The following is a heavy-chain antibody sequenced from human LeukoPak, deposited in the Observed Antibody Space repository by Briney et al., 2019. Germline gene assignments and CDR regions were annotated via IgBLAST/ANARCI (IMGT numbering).Heavy chain of an antibody. D-gene: IGHD6-13*01. J-gene: IGHJ4*02. CDR2: ISASGSAT. Sequence: GGSLRLSCAASGFIFSNYGMNWVRQAPGKGLEWVAAISASGSATSYADSVRGRFTISRDNSKNTLYLQMNSLRAEDTAVYYCAKAPGIAAAPADYWGQGTLVTVSS. V-gene: IGHV3-23*01. CDR3: AKAPGIAAAPADY. CDR1: GFIFSNYG.